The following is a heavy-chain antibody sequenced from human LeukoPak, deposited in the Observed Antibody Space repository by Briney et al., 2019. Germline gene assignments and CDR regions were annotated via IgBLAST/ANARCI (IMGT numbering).Heavy chain of an antibody. CDR2: IIPSFGTA. D-gene: IGHD3-3*01. J-gene: IGHJ6*03. CDR1: GGTFSSYA. V-gene: IGHV1-69*05. CDR3: ARGYYDFWSGYTNSRDYFYHYMDV. Sequence: ASVKVSCKASGGTFSSYAITWVRQAPGQGLEWMGGIIPSFGTANYAQWFQGRVTITTDESTSTVYMELSSLRSEDTAVYYCARGYYDFWSGYTNSRDYFYHYMDVWGKGTTVTVSS.